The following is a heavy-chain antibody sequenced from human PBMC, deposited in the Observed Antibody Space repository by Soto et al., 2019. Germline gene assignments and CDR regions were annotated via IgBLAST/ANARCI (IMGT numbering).Heavy chain of an antibody. CDR1: GASIAGSSY. CDR3: ARGMTPPGAPAWYYFDS. CDR2: FSLSGTT. Sequence: QMQLQESGPGLMKPSETLSLTCSVSGASIAGSSYWSWIRQPAGKGLEWIGRFSLSGTTNYSPSLRSRVTMSADVSKNQFSLRLTSVTAADTALYYCARGMTPPGAPAWYYFDSWGQGTLVTVSS. V-gene: IGHV4-4*07. D-gene: IGHD2-8*02. J-gene: IGHJ4*02.